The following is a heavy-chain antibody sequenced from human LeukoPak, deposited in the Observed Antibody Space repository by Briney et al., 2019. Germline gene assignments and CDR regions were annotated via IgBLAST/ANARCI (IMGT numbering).Heavy chain of an antibody. D-gene: IGHD5-12*01. CDR3: VRVDKKFEDSGYRSSDY. CDR1: GFTFSNHW. V-gene: IGHV3-7*01. CDR2: LKEDGSDR. J-gene: IGHJ4*02. Sequence: GGSLRLSXAASGFTFSNHWMSWVRQAPGKGLEWVASLKEDGSDRWYEASVEGRFAISRDNAKNSLFLQMNSLKAEDTAVYYCVRVDKKFEDSGYRSSDYWGQGTLVSVPS.